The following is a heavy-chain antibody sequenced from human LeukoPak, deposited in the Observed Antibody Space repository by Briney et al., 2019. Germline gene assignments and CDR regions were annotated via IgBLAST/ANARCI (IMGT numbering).Heavy chain of an antibody. CDR3: AIYSGYAQRTTFDY. Sequence: SVKVSCKASGGTFSSYAISWVRQAPGQGLEWMGGIIPIFGTANYAQKFQGRVTITADESTSTAYMELSSLRSEDTAVYYCAIYSGYAQRTTFDYWGQGTLVTVSS. CDR2: IIPIFGTA. CDR1: GGTFSSYA. D-gene: IGHD5-12*01. V-gene: IGHV1-69*13. J-gene: IGHJ4*02.